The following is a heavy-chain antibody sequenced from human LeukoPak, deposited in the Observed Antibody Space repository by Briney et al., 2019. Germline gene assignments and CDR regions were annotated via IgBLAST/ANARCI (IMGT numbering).Heavy chain of an antibody. CDR1: GYTFTSYG. CDR2: ISAYNGNT. V-gene: IGHV1-18*01. Sequence: RASVKVSCKASGYTFTSYGISWVRQAPGQGLEWMGWISAYNGNTNYAQKLQGRVTMTTDTSTSTAYMELRSLRSDDTAVYYCARESGRKYSSSPDYWGQGTLVTVSS. J-gene: IGHJ4*02. CDR3: ARESGRKYSSSPDY. D-gene: IGHD6-6*01.